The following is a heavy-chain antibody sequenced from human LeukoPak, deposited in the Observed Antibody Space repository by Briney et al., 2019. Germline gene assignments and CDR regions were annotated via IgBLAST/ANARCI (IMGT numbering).Heavy chain of an antibody. CDR1: GYSFTSYW. Sequence: GESLKISCKGSGYSFTSYWIGWVRQMPGKGLEWMGIIYPGDSDTRHSPSFQGQVTISADKSISTAYLQWSSLKASDTAMYYCARRGLYGSGSYYYFDYWGQGTLVTVSS. CDR3: ARRGLYGSGSYYYFDY. J-gene: IGHJ4*02. CDR2: IYPGDSDT. D-gene: IGHD3-10*01. V-gene: IGHV5-51*01.